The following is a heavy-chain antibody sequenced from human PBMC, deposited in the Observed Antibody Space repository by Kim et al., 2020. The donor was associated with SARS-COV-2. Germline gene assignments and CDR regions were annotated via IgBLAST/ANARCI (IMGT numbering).Heavy chain of an antibody. CDR2: T. V-gene: IGHV3-23*01. Sequence: TSYADSVKGRFTISRDNSKNTLYLQMNSLRAEDTAVYYCAKEEVGATLDYWGQGTLVTVSS. J-gene: IGHJ4*02. CDR3: AKEEVGATLDY. D-gene: IGHD1-26*01.